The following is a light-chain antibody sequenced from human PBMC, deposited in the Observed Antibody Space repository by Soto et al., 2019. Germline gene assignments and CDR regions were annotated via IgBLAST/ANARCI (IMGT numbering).Light chain of an antibody. V-gene: IGLV2-23*02. CDR1: NSDVGGYDR. CDR2: EVN. CDR3: CSSVGGPIWV. J-gene: IGLJ3*02. Sequence: QSALTQPASVSGSPGQSITISCTGTNSDVGGYDRVSWCQQHPGKAPTLMIYEVNKRPSGVSNRFSGSKSGNTASLTISGLQAEDEADYYCCSSVGGPIWVFGGGTKLTVL.